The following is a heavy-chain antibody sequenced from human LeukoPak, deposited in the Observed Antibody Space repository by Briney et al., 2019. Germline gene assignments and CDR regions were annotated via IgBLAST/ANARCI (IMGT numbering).Heavy chain of an antibody. Sequence: GGSLRLSCAASGFTFSNFAMSWVRQAPGKGLEWVSGLSGGGGDTTYYAESVKGRFTISRDNSKNTLSLQMNSLRAEDTALYYCARTSGYSAGSQYYWGQGTLVTVSS. D-gene: IGHD6-13*01. CDR2: LSGGGGDTT. V-gene: IGHV3-23*01. CDR1: GFTFSNFA. J-gene: IGHJ4*02. CDR3: ARTSGYSAGSQYY.